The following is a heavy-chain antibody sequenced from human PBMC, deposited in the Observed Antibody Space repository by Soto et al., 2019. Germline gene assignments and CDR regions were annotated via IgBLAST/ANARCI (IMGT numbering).Heavy chain of an antibody. CDR1: GGTFSSYA. D-gene: IGHD2-8*01. CDR3: ASERRYCTNGVCFLGY. Sequence: QVQLVQSGAEVKKPGSSVKVSCKASGGTFSSYAISWVRQAPGQGLEWTGGIIPIFGTANYAQKFQGRVTITADESTSTAYMELSSLRSEDTAVYYCASERRYCTNGVCFLGYWGQGTLVTVSS. V-gene: IGHV1-69*01. J-gene: IGHJ4*02. CDR2: IIPIFGTA.